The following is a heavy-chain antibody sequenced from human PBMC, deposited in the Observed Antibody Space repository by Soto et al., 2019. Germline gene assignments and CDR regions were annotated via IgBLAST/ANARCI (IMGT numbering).Heavy chain of an antibody. Sequence: QVQLVESGGGVVQPGRSLRLSCAASGFTFSSYGMHWVRQAPGKGLEWVAVIWYDGSNKYYADSVTGRFTISRDNSKNTLYLQMNSLRAEDTAVYYCARAKEYYYMDVWGKGTTSPSP. CDR3: ARAKEYYYMDV. J-gene: IGHJ6*03. CDR1: GFTFSSYG. CDR2: IWYDGSNK. V-gene: IGHV3-33*01.